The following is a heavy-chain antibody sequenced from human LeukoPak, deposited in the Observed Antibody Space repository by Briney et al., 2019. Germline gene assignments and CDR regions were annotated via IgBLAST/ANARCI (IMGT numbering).Heavy chain of an antibody. Sequence: ASVKVSRKASGYTFTGYYMHWVRQAPGQGLEWMGWINPNSGGTNYAQKFQGRVTMTRDTSISTAYMELSRLRSDDTAVYYCARDMGSGSYKSDYWGQGTLVTVSS. J-gene: IGHJ4*02. CDR3: ARDMGSGSYKSDY. CDR1: GYTFTGYY. D-gene: IGHD1-26*01. V-gene: IGHV1-2*02. CDR2: INPNSGGT.